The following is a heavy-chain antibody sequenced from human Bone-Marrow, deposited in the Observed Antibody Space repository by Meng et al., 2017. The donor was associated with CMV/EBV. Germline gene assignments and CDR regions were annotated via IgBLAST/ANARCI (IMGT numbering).Heavy chain of an antibody. J-gene: IGHJ6*02. CDR1: GGSVSSGSYY. CDR3: AREVTMVRGVIYYYGMDV. Sequence: GSLRLSCTVSGGSVSSGSYYWSWIRQPPGKGLEWIGYIYYSGSTNYNPSLKSRVTISVDTSKSQFSLKLSSVTAADTAVYYCAREVTMVRGVIYYYGMDVWGQGTTVTVSS. D-gene: IGHD3-10*01. V-gene: IGHV4-61*01. CDR2: IYYSGST.